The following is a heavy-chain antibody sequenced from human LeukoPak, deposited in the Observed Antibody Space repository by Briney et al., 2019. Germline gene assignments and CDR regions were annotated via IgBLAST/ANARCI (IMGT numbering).Heavy chain of an antibody. V-gene: IGHV5-51*01. Sequence: NLGESLQISCQGSGYSFTSYWIGWVRQVPGKGLEWMGVIYGADYTTIYSPPFHGQITISADKSISTAYLQWTSLKASDTAMYYCARRPAGTRTFDYRGQGALVTVSS. J-gene: IGHJ4*02. CDR2: IYGADYTT. CDR3: ARRPAGTRTFDY. CDR1: GYSFTSYW. D-gene: IGHD1-7*01.